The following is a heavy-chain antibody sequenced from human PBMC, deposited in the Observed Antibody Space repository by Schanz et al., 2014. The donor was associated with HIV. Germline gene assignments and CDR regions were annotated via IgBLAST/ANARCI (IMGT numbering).Heavy chain of an antibody. CDR3: ARGLVT. V-gene: IGHV3-74*02. Sequence: EVQLVESGGDFVEPGESLRLSCAASGFAFSDAWMHWVRQAPGKGLVWVSRINNDGSNTLYADSVKGRFTISRDNAKNTLHLQMNSLRVEDTAVYFCARGLVTWGQGTLVTVSS. J-gene: IGHJ4*02. CDR2: INNDGSNT. CDR1: GFAFSDAW. D-gene: IGHD2-21*02.